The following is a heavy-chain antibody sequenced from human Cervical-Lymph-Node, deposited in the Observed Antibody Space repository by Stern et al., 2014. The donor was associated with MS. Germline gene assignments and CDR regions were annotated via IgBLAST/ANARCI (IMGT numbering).Heavy chain of an antibody. J-gene: IGHJ3*02. D-gene: IGHD2-21*02. CDR3: ACEVVTAIQTKDAFDI. CDR2: ISAYNGNT. Sequence: QVQLLQPGAEVKKPGASVKVSCKASGYTFTSYGISWVRQAPGQGLEGMGWISAYNGNTNYAQKLQGRVTMTTDTSTSTAYMELRSLRSDDTAVYYCACEVVTAIQTKDAFDIWGQGTMVTVSS. V-gene: IGHV1-18*01. CDR1: GYTFTSYG.